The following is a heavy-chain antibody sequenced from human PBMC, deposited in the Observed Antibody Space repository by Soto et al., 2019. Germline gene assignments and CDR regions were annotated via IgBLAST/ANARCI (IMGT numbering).Heavy chain of an antibody. CDR3: ASGITMVRGTPFDI. CDR1: GFTFSSYA. CDR2: ISYDGSNK. D-gene: IGHD3-10*01. Sequence: QVQLVESGGGVVQPGRSLRLSCAASGFTFSSYAMHWVRQAPGKGREWVAVISYDGSNKYYADSVKGRFTISRDNSQNTLYLPMNSLRAEDTAVYYCASGITMVRGTPFDIWGQGTMVTVSS. V-gene: IGHV3-30-3*01. J-gene: IGHJ3*02.